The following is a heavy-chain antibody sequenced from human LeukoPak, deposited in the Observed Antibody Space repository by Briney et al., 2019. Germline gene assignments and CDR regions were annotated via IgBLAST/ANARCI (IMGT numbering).Heavy chain of an antibody. CDR2: INWNGGST. CDR1: GFTFDDYG. V-gene: IGHV3-20*01. Sequence: GGSLRLSCAASGFTFDDYGMSWVRQAPGKGLEWVSGINWNGGSTGYEDFVKGRFTISRDTANNPLYLQMNSLRAEDTALYHCARQWAYYYDSSGYKPPAFDIWGQGTMVTVSS. J-gene: IGHJ3*02. D-gene: IGHD3-22*01. CDR3: ARQWAYYYDSSGYKPPAFDI.